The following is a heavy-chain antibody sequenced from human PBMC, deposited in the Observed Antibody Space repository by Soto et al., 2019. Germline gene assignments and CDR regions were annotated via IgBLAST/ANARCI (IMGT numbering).Heavy chain of an antibody. CDR2: INPNSGGT. D-gene: IGHD6-6*01. V-gene: IGHV1-2*04. CDR3: ATGKARPALYDFDI. CDR1: GYTFTGYY. Sequence: ASVKVSCKASGYTFTGYYMHWVRQAPGQGLEWMGWINPNSGGTNYAQKFQGWVTMTRATSISTAYMELSRLRSDDTAGYYCATGKARPALYDFDIWGQGPMVTVSS. J-gene: IGHJ3*02.